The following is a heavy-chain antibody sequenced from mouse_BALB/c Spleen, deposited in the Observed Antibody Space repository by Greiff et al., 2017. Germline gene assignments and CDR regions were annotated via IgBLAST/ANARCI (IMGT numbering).Heavy chain of an antibody. J-gene: IGHJ2*01. CDR3: ARHGSYYFDY. D-gene: IGHD3-1*01. Sequence: EVQVVESGGGLVKPGRSLKLSCAASGFAFSSYDMSWVRQTPEKRLEWVAYISSGGGSTYYPDTVKGRFTISRDNAKNTLYLQMSSLKSEDTAMYYCARHGSYYFDYWGQGTTLTVSS. CDR1: GFAFSSYD. CDR2: ISSGGGST. V-gene: IGHV5-12-1*01.